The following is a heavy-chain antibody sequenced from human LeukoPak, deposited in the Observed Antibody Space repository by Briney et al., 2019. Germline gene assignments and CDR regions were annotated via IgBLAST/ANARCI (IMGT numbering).Heavy chain of an antibody. CDR1: GGSISSYY. J-gene: IGHJ4*02. Sequence: PSETLSLTCTVSGGSISSYYWSWIRQPPGKGREWIGYIYTMGSTNYNPSLKSRVTISVDTSRAQFFLRLSPVTAADTAIYYCASRPADTTWYGVFDYWSQGTLVTVYS. CDR3: ASRPADTTWYGVFDY. D-gene: IGHD3-10*01. V-gene: IGHV4-4*09. CDR2: IYTMGST.